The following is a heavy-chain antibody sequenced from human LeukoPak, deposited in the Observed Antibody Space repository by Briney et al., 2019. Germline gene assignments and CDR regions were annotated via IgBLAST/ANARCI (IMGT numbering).Heavy chain of an antibody. CDR3: ARSGIQLWSHYGMDV. Sequence: GASVKVSCKASGYTFTSYGISWVRQAPGQGLEWMGWISAYNGKTNFVQKLQGRVTMTTDTSTSTAYMELRSLRSDDTAVYYCARSGIQLWSHYGMDVWGQGTTVTVSS. J-gene: IGHJ6*02. CDR1: GYTFTSYG. D-gene: IGHD5-18*01. V-gene: IGHV1-18*01. CDR2: ISAYNGKT.